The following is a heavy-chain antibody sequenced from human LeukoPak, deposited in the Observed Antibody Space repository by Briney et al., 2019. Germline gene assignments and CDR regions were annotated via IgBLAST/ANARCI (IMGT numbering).Heavy chain of an antibody. V-gene: IGHV1-18*01. CDR2: ISAYNGNT. CDR3: ARGRIDPYYYDSSRPLDFDY. CDR1: GYTFTSYG. J-gene: IGHJ4*02. Sequence: ASVKVSCKASGYTFTSYGISWVRQAPGQGLEWMGWISAYNGNTNYAQKLQGRVTMTTDTSTSTAYMELRSLRSDDTAVYYYARGRIDPYYYDSSRPLDFDYWGQGTLVTVSS. D-gene: IGHD3-22*01.